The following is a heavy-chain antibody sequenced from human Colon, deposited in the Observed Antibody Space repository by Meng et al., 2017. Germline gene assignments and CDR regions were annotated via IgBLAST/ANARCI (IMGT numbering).Heavy chain of an antibody. J-gene: IGHJ5*01. D-gene: IGHD3-10*01. CDR1: GFTFSSYA. CDR2: ISGSGGST. V-gene: IGHV3-23*01. CDR3: VRDKGVTCLDT. Sequence: GESLKISCAASGFTFSSYAMSWVRQAPGKGLEWVSAISGSGGSTYYADSVKGRFTISRDNSKNTMYLQMNSLRAEDTAVYYCVRDKGVTCLDTWGQGTLVTVSS.